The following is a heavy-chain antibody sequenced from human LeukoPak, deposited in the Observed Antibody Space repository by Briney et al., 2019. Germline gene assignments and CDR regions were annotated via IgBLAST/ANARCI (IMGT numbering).Heavy chain of an antibody. J-gene: IGHJ5*02. CDR1: GGTFSSYA. CDR3: ARNDYSNYLLWFDP. CDR2: IIPIFGTA. V-gene: IGHV1-69*06. D-gene: IGHD4-11*01. Sequence: ASVKVSCKASGGTFSSYATSWVRQAPGQGLEWMGGIIPIFGTANYAQKFQGRVTITADKSTSTAYMELSSLRSEDTAVYYCARNDYSNYLLWFDPWGQGTLVTVSS.